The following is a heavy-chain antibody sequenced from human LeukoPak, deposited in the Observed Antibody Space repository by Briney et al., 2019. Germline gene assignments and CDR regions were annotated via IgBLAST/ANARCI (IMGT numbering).Heavy chain of an antibody. Sequence: GGSLRLSCAASGFTFSSYAMSWVRQAPGKGLEWVSAISGSGGRTYYADSVKGRFTISRDNSKNTLYLQMNSLRAEDTAVYYCAKDRDYGDYVDYFDYWGQGTLVTVSS. D-gene: IGHD4-17*01. V-gene: IGHV3-23*01. CDR3: AKDRDYGDYVDYFDY. J-gene: IGHJ4*02. CDR1: GFTFSSYA. CDR2: ISGSGGRT.